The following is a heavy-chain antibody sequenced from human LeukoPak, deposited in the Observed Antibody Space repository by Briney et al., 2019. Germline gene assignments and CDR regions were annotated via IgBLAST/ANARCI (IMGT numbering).Heavy chain of an antibody. CDR3: ACIAVAGTSSYYYYGMDV. V-gene: IGHV4-4*02. CDR1: GGSVSSSNW. D-gene: IGHD6-19*01. Sequence: SGTLSLTCAVSGGSVSSSNWWSWVRQPPGKGLEWVGEIYHSGSTNYNPSLKSRVTISVDKSKNQFSLKLSSVTAADTAVYYCACIAVAGTSSYYYYGMDVWGQGTTVTVSS. J-gene: IGHJ6*02. CDR2: IYHSGST.